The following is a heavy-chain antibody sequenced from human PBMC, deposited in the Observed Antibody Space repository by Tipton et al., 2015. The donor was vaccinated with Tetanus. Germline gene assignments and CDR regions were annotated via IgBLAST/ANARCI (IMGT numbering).Heavy chain of an antibody. CDR1: GFTFDNYA. V-gene: IGHV3-33*01. J-gene: IGHJ4*02. D-gene: IGHD3-22*01. CDR3: ARDGDTSGHYGIFDS. Sequence: SLRLSCAASGFTFDNYALHWVRQAPGKGLQWLAVIWYDGSNQYYEESMKGRFTISRDNAKNTIFLQMNSLRAEDTAVYYRARDGDTSGHYGIFDSWGQGTLLIVSS. CDR2: IWYDGSNQ.